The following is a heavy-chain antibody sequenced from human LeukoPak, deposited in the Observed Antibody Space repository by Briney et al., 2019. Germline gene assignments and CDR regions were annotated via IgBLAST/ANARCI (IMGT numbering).Heavy chain of an antibody. CDR2: IYPGDSDT. J-gene: IGHJ4*02. CDR3: ARLVPGYSGYAPADY. V-gene: IGHV5-51*01. Sequence: GESLKISCRGSGYSFTSYWIAWVRQMPGKGLEWMGIIYPGDSDTRYSPSFQGQVTISADKSISTAYLQWSSLKASDTAIYYCARLVPGYSGYAPADYWGQGTLVTVSS. D-gene: IGHD5-12*01. CDR1: GYSFTSYW.